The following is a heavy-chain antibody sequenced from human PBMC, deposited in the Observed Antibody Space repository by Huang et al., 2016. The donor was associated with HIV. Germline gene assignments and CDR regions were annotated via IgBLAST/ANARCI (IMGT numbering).Heavy chain of an antibody. V-gene: IGHV7-4-1*02. CDR3: ARNSYNWNDISFDY. D-gene: IGHD1-20*01. CDR2: ITTNTGNP. J-gene: IGHJ4*02. CDR1: GYTFTTYA. Sequence: QVQLVQSGSELKKHGASVRVSCKASGYTFTTYAINWVRQAPGQGLEWMGWITTNTGNPTYAQRFTGRFVFSVDTAVSTAYLQISSLKTEDTAVYYCARNSYNWNDISFDYWGQGTLVTVSS.